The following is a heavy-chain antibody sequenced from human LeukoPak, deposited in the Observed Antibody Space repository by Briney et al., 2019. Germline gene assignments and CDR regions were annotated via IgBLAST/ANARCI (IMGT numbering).Heavy chain of an antibody. CDR2: FHITGST. V-gene: IGHV4-4*07. Sequence: SETLSLTCTVSGGSISSYHWSWIRQPAGKGLEWIGRFHITGSTNYNPSLKSRVTMSIDTSKNQFSLKLSSVTAADTAVYYCARDGLYSYDYSYFDYWGQGTLVTVFS. CDR1: GGSISSYH. J-gene: IGHJ4*02. D-gene: IGHD3-16*01. CDR3: ARDGLYSYDYSYFDY.